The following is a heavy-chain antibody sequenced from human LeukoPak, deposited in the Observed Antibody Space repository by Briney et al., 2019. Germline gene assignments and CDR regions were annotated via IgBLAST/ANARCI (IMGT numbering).Heavy chain of an antibody. CDR2: ISGTGGST. CDR3: VKVGYSGSSRYFDY. Sequence: GGSLRLSCAASGFTVSSNYMSWVRQAPGKGLEWVSSISGTGGSTYYAESVKGRFTILRDNSKNTVYLQMSTLRAEDTAVYYCVKVGYSGSSRYFDYWGQGTLVTVSS. J-gene: IGHJ4*02. D-gene: IGHD1-26*01. CDR1: GFTVSSNY. V-gene: IGHV3-23*01.